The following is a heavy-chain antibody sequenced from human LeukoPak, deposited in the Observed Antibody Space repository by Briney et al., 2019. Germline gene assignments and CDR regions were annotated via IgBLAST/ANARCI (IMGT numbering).Heavy chain of an antibody. J-gene: IGHJ6*02. CDR3: AKGAARTNYYGSESTYYYYGMDV. D-gene: IGHD3-10*01. V-gene: IGHV3-23*01. CDR1: GFTFSSYA. CDR2: ICGGSGSM. Sequence: GGSLRLSCAASGFTFSSYAMNWVRRAPGKGLEGVSAICGGSGSMYYSDSVKGRLTISRDNSKNTLYLQMNSLGAEDTDVYFCAKGAARTNYYGSESTYYYYGMDVWGQGTTVTVSS.